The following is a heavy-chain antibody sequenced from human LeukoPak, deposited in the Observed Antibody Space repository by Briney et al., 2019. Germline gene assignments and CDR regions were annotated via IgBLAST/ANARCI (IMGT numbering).Heavy chain of an antibody. Sequence: RGSLRLSCEASGFTLNKYWMRWVRQAPGKGLVWVSRITGDGSDIAYADSVKGRFTVSRDDAKNTLFLQMTSLRVEDTAIYYCARDAYTTTSNWLDPWGQGTLVTVSS. V-gene: IGHV3-74*01. J-gene: IGHJ5*02. CDR2: ITGDGSDI. D-gene: IGHD4-17*01. CDR1: GFTLNKYW. CDR3: ARDAYTTTSNWLDP.